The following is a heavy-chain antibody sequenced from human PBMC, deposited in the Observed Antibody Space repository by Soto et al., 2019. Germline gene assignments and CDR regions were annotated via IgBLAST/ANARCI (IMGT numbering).Heavy chain of an antibody. V-gene: IGHV3-23*01. CDR1: GFTFSSSA. D-gene: IGHD6-19*01. Sequence: EVQLLDSGGGLVQPGGSLRLSCAASGFTFSSSAMSWVRQAPGKGLEWVSAVSGSGGTTYYADSVRGRFTISRDNSKNTLYLQMNSLRAAGTAIYLCARCTVDTIVPSGWCHYLDPWGQGTLVTVSS. CDR2: VSGSGGTT. CDR3: ARCTVDTIVPSGWCHYLDP. J-gene: IGHJ5*02.